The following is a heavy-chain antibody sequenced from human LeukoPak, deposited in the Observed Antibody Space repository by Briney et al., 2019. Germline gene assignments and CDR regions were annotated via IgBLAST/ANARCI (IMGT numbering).Heavy chain of an antibody. J-gene: IGHJ4*02. Sequence: GASLKVSCKTSGYTFTNYGISWVRQAPGQGLEWMGWISGYNGNINYAQKVQDRVTMTTDTSTSTAYMELRSLRSGDTAVYYCARDHYDRSGYSDYWGQGTLVTVSS. CDR1: GYTFTNYG. CDR3: ARDHYDRSGYSDY. CDR2: ISGYNGNI. D-gene: IGHD3-22*01. V-gene: IGHV1-18*01.